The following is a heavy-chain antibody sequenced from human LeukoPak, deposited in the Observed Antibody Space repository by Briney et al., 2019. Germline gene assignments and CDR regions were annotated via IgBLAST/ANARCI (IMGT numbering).Heavy chain of an antibody. CDR1: GFTFSDYY. V-gene: IGHV3-11*04. Sequence: GSLRLSCAASGFTFSDYYMSWIRQAPGKGLEWVSYISSSGSTIYYADSVKGRFTNSRDNAKNSLYLQMNSLRAEDTAVYYCARAGITMVRGVIFDYWGQGTLVTVSS. D-gene: IGHD3-10*01. J-gene: IGHJ4*02. CDR2: ISSSGSTI. CDR3: ARAGITMVRGVIFDY.